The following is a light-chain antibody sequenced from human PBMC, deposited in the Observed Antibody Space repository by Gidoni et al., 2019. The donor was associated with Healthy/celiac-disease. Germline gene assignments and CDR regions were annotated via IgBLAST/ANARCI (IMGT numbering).Light chain of an antibody. Sequence: EIVLTQSPATLSVSPGERATLSCRASQSVSSYLAWYQQKPGQAPRRLIYAASTRATGIPATFSGSGSGTEFTLTISSLQSEDFAVYYCQQYSNLPTFGQGTQLEIK. V-gene: IGKV3-15*01. CDR2: AAS. CDR1: QSVSSY. CDR3: QQYSNLPT. J-gene: IGKJ2*01.